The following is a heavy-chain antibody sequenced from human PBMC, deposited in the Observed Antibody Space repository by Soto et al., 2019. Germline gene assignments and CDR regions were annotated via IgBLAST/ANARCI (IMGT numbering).Heavy chain of an antibody. Sequence: XGSLRLSFAASGFTFSSYAMSWVRQAPGKGLEWVSAISGSGGSTYYADSVKGRFTISRDNSKNTLYLQMNSLRAEDTAVYYCAQDREDIVVVPAAILYWGQGTLVTVSS. CDR1: GFTFSSYA. J-gene: IGHJ4*02. V-gene: IGHV3-23*01. CDR3: AQDREDIVVVPAAILY. CDR2: ISGSGGST. D-gene: IGHD2-2*02.